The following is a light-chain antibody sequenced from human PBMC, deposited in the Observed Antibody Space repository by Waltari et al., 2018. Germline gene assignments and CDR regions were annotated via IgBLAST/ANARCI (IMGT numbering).Light chain of an antibody. CDR3: YSAADNNRLV. CDR2: KDT. CDR1: VVAKQY. J-gene: IGLJ2*01. Sequence: SYELTQPSSVSVSPGQTARIPCPGRVVAKQYARWFQQMPGQAPVLVIYKDTERPSGIPERFSGSTSGTTVTLTSSGAQVEDEADYYCYSAADNNRLVFGGGTKLTIL. V-gene: IGLV3-27*01.